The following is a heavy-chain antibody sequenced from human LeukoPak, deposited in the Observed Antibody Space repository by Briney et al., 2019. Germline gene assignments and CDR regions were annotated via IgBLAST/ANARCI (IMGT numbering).Heavy chain of an antibody. J-gene: IGHJ1*01. D-gene: IGHD2-2*01. CDR3: ATALGYCSSTSCYDVYFQH. V-gene: IGHV4-30-2*01. CDR2: IYHSGST. Sequence: SQTLSLTCAVSGCSISSGGYSWSWIRQPPGKGLEWIGYIYHSGSTYYNPSLKSRVTISVDRSKNQFSLKLSSVTAADTAVYYCATALGYCSSTSCYDVYFQHWGQGTLVTVSS. CDR1: GCSISSGGYS.